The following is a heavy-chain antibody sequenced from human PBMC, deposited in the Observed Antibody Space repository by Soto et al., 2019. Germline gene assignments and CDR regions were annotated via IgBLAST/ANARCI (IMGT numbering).Heavy chain of an antibody. CDR1: GFTFRDAW. CDR2: IKNIPEGGTT. CDR3: TTDHDGSGSDYTALCT. V-gene: IGHV3-15*01. J-gene: IGHJ5*02. D-gene: IGHD3-10*01. Sequence: QLVESGGGLVKPGGSLTLSCAASGFTFRDAWMTWVRQAPGKGLEWVGRIKNIPEGGTTDFAAPVKARFTISRDDPKNTLCLHLNSLKSEDTAVYFCTTDHDGSGSDYTALCTWGQGTLVTVSP.